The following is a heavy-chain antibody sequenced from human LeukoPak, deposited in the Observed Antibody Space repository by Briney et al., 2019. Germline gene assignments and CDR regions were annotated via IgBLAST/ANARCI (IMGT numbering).Heavy chain of an antibody. J-gene: IGHJ4*02. CDR1: GFSFDNYA. D-gene: IGHD3-10*01. CDR2: ITYSGDDS. Sequence: GGSLRLSCAASGFSFDNYAMSGVRQAPGKRREWISAITYSGDDSYHADSVKGRFTISRDNSKNTLNLQMNSLRVEDSAVYYCAKGSRGSRPYYFDFWGQGTLVTVSS. CDR3: AKGSRGSRPYYFDF. V-gene: IGHV3-23*01.